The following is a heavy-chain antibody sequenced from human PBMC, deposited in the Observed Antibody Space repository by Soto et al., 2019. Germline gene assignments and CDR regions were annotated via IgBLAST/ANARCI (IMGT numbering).Heavy chain of an antibody. CDR1: GYSFTIYG. CDR3: ARREHHYDDSGYSRYYFDY. CDR2: SYPGDSDT. Sequence: EVQLVQSGAEVKKPGESLKISCEGYGYSFTIYGIGWVRQMPGKGLEWMGNSYPGDSDTRYSPSFQGQVTISVDKSTHTAYLQWRSLKASDTAIYYCARREHHYDDSGYSRYYFDYWGQGTLVTVSS. V-gene: IGHV5-51*03. D-gene: IGHD3-22*01. J-gene: IGHJ4*02.